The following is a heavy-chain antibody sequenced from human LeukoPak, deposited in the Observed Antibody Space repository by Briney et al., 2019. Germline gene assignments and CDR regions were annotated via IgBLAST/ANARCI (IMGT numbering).Heavy chain of an antibody. J-gene: IGHJ4*02. V-gene: IGHV3-23*01. CDR2: IGTGYDT. D-gene: IGHD2-15*01. CDR3: AKNVPGRAIDY. Sequence: SGGSLRLSCVASGFTFSSYAMSWVRQAPGKGLEWVSTIGTGYDTYYTDSVKGRFTISRDNSKNTLSLQMSSLRAEDTAAYYCAKNVPGRAIDYWGQGTLVTVSS. CDR1: GFTFSSYA.